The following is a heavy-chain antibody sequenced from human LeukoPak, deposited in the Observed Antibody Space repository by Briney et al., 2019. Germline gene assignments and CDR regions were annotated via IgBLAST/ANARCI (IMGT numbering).Heavy chain of an antibody. J-gene: IGHJ3*02. CDR2: ISSSSSYI. CDR3: ARGLGREMAYTAFDI. D-gene: IGHD5-24*01. Sequence: TAGGSLRLSCAASGFTFSSYSMNWVRQAPGKGLEWVSSISSSSSYIYYADSVKGRFTISRDNAKNSLYLQMNSLRAEDTAVYYCARGLGREMAYTAFDIWGQGTMVTVSS. CDR1: GFTFSSYS. V-gene: IGHV3-21*01.